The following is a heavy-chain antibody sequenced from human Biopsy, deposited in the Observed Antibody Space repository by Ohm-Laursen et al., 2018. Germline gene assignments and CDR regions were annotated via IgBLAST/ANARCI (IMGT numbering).Heavy chain of an antibody. Sequence: SLRLSCTASGFTFSSYGMSWVRQAPGKGLEWVSFISSGSSPIYYADSVKGRFTISRDDAKNSLYLQMNSLRAEDTAVYYCARGRTGGWGQGTLVTVPS. CDR2: ISSGSSPI. V-gene: IGHV3-48*01. J-gene: IGHJ4*02. D-gene: IGHD1/OR15-1a*01. CDR1: GFTFSSYG. CDR3: ARGRTGG.